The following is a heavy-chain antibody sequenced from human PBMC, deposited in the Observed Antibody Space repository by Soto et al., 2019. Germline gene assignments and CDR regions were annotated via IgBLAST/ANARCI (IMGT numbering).Heavy chain of an antibody. D-gene: IGHD2-15*01. V-gene: IGHV1-24*01. CDR1: GYTLSEVS. J-gene: IGHJ5*02. CDR2: FDPENDET. Sequence: ASVKVSCKVSGYTLSEVSIHWVRQTPGKGLEWMGGFDPENDETSYAQKSQGRVTLTEDTSTDTAYLELSSLRSEDTAIYYCVIAAYCSGATCYSDYNWFDPWGQGTLVTVSS. CDR3: VIAAYCSGATCYSDYNWFDP.